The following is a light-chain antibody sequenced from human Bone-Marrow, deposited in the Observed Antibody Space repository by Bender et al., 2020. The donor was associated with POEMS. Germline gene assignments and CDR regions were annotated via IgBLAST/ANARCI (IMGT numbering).Light chain of an antibody. J-gene: IGLJ1*01. V-gene: IGLV2-11*01. CDR2: DVS. CDR1: SSDIGDDTH. Sequence: QSALTQPPSVSGSPGQSVTISCTGTSSDIGDDTHVSWYQQHPGKAPKVMIYDVSGRPSGVPDRFSGSKSGNTASLTISGLQTDDEADYYCCSYAGNFYVLGSGTKVTVL. CDR3: CSYAGNFYV.